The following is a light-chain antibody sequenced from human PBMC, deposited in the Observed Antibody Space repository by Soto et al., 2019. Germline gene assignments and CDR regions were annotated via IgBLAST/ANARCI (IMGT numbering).Light chain of an antibody. V-gene: IGKV3-20*01. Sequence: EIVLTQSPGTLSLSPGERATLSCRASQSISNCYSAWYQQKPGQAPRLLIYGASTRATGIPERFSGSGSGTDFTLTISRLEPGDFAVYYCQVYGDSSPTFGQGTKVEIK. J-gene: IGKJ1*01. CDR2: GAS. CDR3: QVYGDSSPT. CDR1: QSISNCY.